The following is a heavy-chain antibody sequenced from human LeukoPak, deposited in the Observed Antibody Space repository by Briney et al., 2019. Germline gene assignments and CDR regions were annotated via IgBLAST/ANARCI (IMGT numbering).Heavy chain of an antibody. CDR2: INPSGGST. J-gene: IGHJ6*02. Sequence: ASVKVSCKASGYTFTSYYMHWVRQAPGQGLEWMGIINPSGGSTSYAQKFQGRVTMTRDTSTSAVYMELSSLRSEDTAVYYCARDWGSEIRPANYYYYYGMDVWGQGTTVTVSS. CDR1: GYTFTSYY. D-gene: IGHD3-16*01. CDR3: ARDWGSEIRPANYYYYYGMDV. V-gene: IGHV1-46*01.